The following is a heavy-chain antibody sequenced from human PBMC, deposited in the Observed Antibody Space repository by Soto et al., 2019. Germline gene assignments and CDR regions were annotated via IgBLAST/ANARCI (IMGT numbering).Heavy chain of an antibody. Sequence: EVQLLESGGGLVQPGGSLRLSCVASGFTFSRYVMSWVRQAPGKGLEWVSTINSNGDSTYYADSVKGRFTISRDNSRNSLYLQVNSLRAEDTAVYYCARVPDLAYCSRTSCLYYFDYWGQGALVTVSS. D-gene: IGHD2-2*01. V-gene: IGHV3-23*01. CDR2: INSNGDST. CDR1: GFTFSRYV. J-gene: IGHJ4*02. CDR3: ARVPDLAYCSRTSCLYYFDY.